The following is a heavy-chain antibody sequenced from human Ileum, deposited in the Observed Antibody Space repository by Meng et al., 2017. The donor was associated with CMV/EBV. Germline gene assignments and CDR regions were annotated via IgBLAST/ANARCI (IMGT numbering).Heavy chain of an antibody. J-gene: IGHJ4*02. Sequence: GSLRLSCAASAFTFSSYSMNWVRQAPGKGLEWVSYISSSSSTIYYADSVRGRFTISRDNAQNSLFLRMNSLRAEDTAVYYCARERLGGATAMDYWGQGTLVTVSS. V-gene: IGHV3-48*04. D-gene: IGHD1-26*01. CDR1: AFTFSSYS. CDR3: ARERLGGATAMDY. CDR2: ISSSSSTI.